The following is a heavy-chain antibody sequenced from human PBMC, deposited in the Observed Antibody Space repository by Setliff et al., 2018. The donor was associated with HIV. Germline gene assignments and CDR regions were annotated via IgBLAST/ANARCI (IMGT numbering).Heavy chain of an antibody. CDR3: ARGRYRSRWYASDHYYIDV. Sequence: ETLSLTCTVSGGSISSRYYWGWIRQSPGKGLEWIGNIYHTGSSYYNPSLNDRATISLDTSKNQFSLKLNSVTAADTALYYCARGRYRSRWYASDHYYIDVWGKGTTVTVSS. V-gene: IGHV4-38-2*02. D-gene: IGHD6-13*01. CDR1: GGSISSRYY. CDR2: IYHTGSS. J-gene: IGHJ6*03.